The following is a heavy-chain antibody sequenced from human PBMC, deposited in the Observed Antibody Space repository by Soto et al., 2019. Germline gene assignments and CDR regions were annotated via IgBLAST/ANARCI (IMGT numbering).Heavy chain of an antibody. V-gene: IGHV3-23*01. CDR2: ISGGGDST. CDR1: GFTFPTYA. D-gene: IGHD6-19*01. CDR3: AKEKGGDIDGWYYFDF. J-gene: IGHJ4*02. Sequence: EVQLLESGGGLIQPGGSLRLSCAASGFTFPTYAMSWVRQAPGKGLEWVSSISGGGDSTYYADSVKGRFTISRDNSKNTMYLQVNSLRAEDTAVYYCAKEKGGDIDGWYYFDFWGQGTLVTVSS.